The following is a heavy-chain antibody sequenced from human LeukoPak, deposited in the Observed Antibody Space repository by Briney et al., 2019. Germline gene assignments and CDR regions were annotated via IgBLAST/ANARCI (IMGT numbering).Heavy chain of an antibody. J-gene: IGHJ6*02. V-gene: IGHV3-33*01. CDR3: AREDYDSSPFGGYGMDV. D-gene: IGHD3-22*01. Sequence: GGSLRLSCAASGFTFSSYGMHWVRQAPGKGLEWVAVIWYDGSNKYYADSVKGRFTISRDNSKNTLYPQMNSLRAEDTAVYYCAREDYDSSPFGGYGMDVWGQGTTVTVSS. CDR1: GFTFSSYG. CDR2: IWYDGSNK.